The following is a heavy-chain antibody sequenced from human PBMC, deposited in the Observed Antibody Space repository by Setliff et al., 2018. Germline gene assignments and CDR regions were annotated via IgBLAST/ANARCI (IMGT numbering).Heavy chain of an antibody. CDR2: MNSDGSRI. V-gene: IGHV3-74*01. Sequence: PGGSLRLSCAASGFTLSPYWMRWVRQVPGKGLVWVSRMNSDGSRISYADSVKGRFTISRDNAKNTLYLQMNNLRVDDTAVYYCGGGGGDSGWVYNWGQGTLVTVSS. CDR3: GGGGGDSGWVYN. J-gene: IGHJ4*02. CDR1: GFTLSPYW. D-gene: IGHD6-19*01.